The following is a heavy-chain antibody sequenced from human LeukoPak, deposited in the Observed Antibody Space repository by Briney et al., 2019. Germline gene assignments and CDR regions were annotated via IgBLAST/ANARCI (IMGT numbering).Heavy chain of an antibody. Sequence: PSETLSLTCTVSGGSISNYYWSWIRRPPGKGLEWIGYIYYTGSTNYNPSLRSRVTISVDTYKNQFSLKLSSVTAADTAVYYCARSHGSGSYYNLNDYWGQGTLVTVSS. CDR3: ARSHGSGSYYNLNDY. J-gene: IGHJ4*02. CDR2: IYYTGST. D-gene: IGHD3-10*01. V-gene: IGHV4-59*01. CDR1: GGSISNYY.